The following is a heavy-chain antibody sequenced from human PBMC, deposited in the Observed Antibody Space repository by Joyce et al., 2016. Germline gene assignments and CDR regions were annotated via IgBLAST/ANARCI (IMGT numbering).Heavy chain of an antibody. CDR1: GGPLRGFL. CDR2: VNTSGAT. D-gene: IGHD6-19*01. J-gene: IGHJ4*02. V-gene: IGHV4-34*02. Sequence: QVQLQQWGAGLLKPSETLSLTCGVNGGPLRGFLWTWVRQPPGEGLQWIGDVNTSGATNYNPSLKNRVTISVDTSKNQVSLTLTSITAADTAMYYCARSQWLAPLMYWGQGSLVAVSS. CDR3: ARSQWLAPLMY.